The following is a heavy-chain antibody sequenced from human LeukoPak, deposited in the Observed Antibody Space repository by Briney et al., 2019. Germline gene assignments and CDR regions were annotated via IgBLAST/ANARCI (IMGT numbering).Heavy chain of an antibody. V-gene: IGHV4-39*07. J-gene: IGHJ2*01. CDR1: GGSISSSSYY. CDR2: IYYSGST. D-gene: IGHD3-22*01. CDR3: ARDSGPASPITMIVVVITPRYFDL. Sequence: SETLSLTCTVSGGSISSSSYYWGWIRQPPGKGLEWIGSIYYSGSTYYNPSLKSRVTISVDTSKNQFSLKLSSVTAADTAVYYCARDSGPASPITMIVVVITPRYFDLWGRGTLVTVSS.